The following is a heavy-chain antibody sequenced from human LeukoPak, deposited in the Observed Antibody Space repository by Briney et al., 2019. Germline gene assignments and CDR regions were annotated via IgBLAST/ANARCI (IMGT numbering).Heavy chain of an antibody. CDR3: ASIPPGLEDI. CDR2: ISSSSSTI. D-gene: IGHD3/OR15-3a*01. Sequence: PGGSLGLSCAASGFTFSSYSMNWVRQAPGKGLEWVSYISSSSSTIYYADSVKGRFTISRDNAKNSLYLQMNSLRDEDTAVYYCASIPPGLEDIWGQGTMVTVSS. V-gene: IGHV3-48*02. CDR1: GFTFSSYS. J-gene: IGHJ3*02.